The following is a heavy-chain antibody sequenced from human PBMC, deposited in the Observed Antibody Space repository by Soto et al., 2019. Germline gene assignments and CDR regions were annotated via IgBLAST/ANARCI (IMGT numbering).Heavy chain of an antibody. CDR2: IYPGDSDT. D-gene: IGHD2-21*01. J-gene: IGHJ3*02. CDR1: GYSFTSYW. V-gene: IGHV5-51*01. CDR3: ASDALLTPCPDALDI. Sequence: GESLKISCKCSGYSFTSYWIGWVRQMPGKGLEWMGIIYPGDSDTRYSPSFQGQVTISADKSISTAYLQWSSLKASDTAMYYCASDALLTPCPDALDIWGQGTMVTVSS.